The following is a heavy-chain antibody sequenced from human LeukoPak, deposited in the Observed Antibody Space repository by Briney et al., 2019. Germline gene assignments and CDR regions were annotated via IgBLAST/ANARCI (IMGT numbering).Heavy chain of an antibody. CDR3: ARSGGYYFYMDV. CDR2: ISTYSGTT. Sequence: RASVKVSCKASGDTFSNSCISWVRQAPGQGLEWMGWISTYSGTTNYAHNLQGRLTMTTDTSTSTAYMELRNLKSDDTAVYYCARSGGYYFYMDVWGKGTTVTVSS. CDR1: GDTFSNSC. V-gene: IGHV1-18*01. D-gene: IGHD1-26*01. J-gene: IGHJ6*03.